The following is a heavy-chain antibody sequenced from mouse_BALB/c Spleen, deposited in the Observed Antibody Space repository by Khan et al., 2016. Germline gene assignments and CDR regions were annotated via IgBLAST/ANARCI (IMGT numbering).Heavy chain of an antibody. J-gene: IGHJ2*01. V-gene: IGHV5-17*02. CDR1: GFTFSSFG. Sequence: EVALVESGGGLVQPGGSRKLSCAASGFTFSSFGMHWVRQAPEKGLEWVAFISSGSSAIYYADTVKGRVTISRDNPKNTLFLQMTRLRSEDTAMYYCGRGDYWGQGTTLTVSS. CDR3: GRGDY. CDR2: ISSGSSAI.